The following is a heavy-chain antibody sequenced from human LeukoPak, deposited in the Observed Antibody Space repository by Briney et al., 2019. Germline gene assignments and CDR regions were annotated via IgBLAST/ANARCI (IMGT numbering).Heavy chain of an antibody. V-gene: IGHV4-59*01. CDR1: GGSISSYY. CDR2: SYYGGST. D-gene: IGHD6-19*01. J-gene: IGHJ4*02. CDR3: ARYDARSSCFDF. Sequence: SETLSLTCTVSGGSISSYYWSWIRQTPGKGLEWIGDSYYGGSTNYSPSFKGRVTISGDTSRNHFSLKPTSVTSADTALYFCARYDARSSCFDFWGQGTLVTVSS.